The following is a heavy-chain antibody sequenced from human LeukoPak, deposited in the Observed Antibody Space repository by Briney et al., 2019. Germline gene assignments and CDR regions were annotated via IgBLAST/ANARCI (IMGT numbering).Heavy chain of an antibody. D-gene: IGHD3-3*01. CDR1: GFTFRGDD. J-gene: IGHJ4*02. V-gene: IGHV3-11*01. Sequence: PGGSLRLSCAASGFTFRGDDMSWVRQAPGKGLEWVSYISSSGSTIYYADSVKGRFTISRDNAKNSLYLQMNSLRAEDTAVYYCAREPGASTYDFWSGYYTHTDYFDYWGQGTLVTVSS. CDR2: ISSSGSTI. CDR3: AREPGASTYDFWSGYYTHTDYFDY.